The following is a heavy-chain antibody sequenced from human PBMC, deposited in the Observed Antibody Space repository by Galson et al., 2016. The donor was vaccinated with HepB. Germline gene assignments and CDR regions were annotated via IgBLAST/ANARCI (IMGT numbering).Heavy chain of an antibody. CDR1: GFTFSAYY. Sequence: LRLSCAASGFTFSAYYMSWIRQAPRKGLEWISYITGSGSAIYYADSVKGRFTISRDNTKNSLDLQMNSLRVEDTAVYYCARDGTVAPGYWGQGTLVTVSS. J-gene: IGHJ1*01. V-gene: IGHV3-11*01. D-gene: IGHD6-19*01. CDR2: ITGSGSAI. CDR3: ARDGTVAPGY.